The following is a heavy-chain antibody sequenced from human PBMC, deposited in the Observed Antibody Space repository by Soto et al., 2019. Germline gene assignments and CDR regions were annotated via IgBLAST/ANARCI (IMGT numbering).Heavy chain of an antibody. CDR3: AKFSRLSRPVGGNQRIFDY. CDR2: ISGSSETT. V-gene: IGHV3-23*01. Sequence: EVQLLESGGGMVQPGESLRLSCAASGFTFNNFAMSWVRQAPGKGLEWVSGISGSSETTYYADSVKGRFTISRDNSKNRLYLQMDSLRAEDTARYYCAKFSRLSRPVGGNQRIFDYWGHGTLVTASS. J-gene: IGHJ4*01. CDR1: GFTFNNFA. D-gene: IGHD1-26*01.